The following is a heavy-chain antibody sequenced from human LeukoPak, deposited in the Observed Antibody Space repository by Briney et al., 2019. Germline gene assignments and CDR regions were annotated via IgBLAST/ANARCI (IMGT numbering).Heavy chain of an antibody. D-gene: IGHD2-21*02. J-gene: IGHJ4*02. CDR1: GYTFTSYY. V-gene: IGHV1-18*01. CDR3: ARSAVVVTEDYFDY. CDR2: ISAYNGNT. Sequence: SVKVSCKASGYTFTSYYISWVRQAPGQGLEWMGWISAYNGNTNYAQKPQGRVTMTTDTSTSTAYMELRSLRSDDTAVYYCARSAVVVTEDYFDYWGQGTLVTVSS.